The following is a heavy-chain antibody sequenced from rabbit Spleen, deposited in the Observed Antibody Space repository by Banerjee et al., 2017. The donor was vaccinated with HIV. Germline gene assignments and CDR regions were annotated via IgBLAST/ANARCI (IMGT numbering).Heavy chain of an antibody. V-gene: IGHV1S40*01. Sequence: QSLEEYGGDRVKNGASLTLTCTASGVSFSSNHYMCWVRQAPGKGLEWIACIEGGSSAFSSFASWAIGRFSITKTSSTTATLQMTSLTAADTATYFFSRDSFSSVSSYGMDLWGPGTLVTVS. CDR3: SRDSFSSVSSYGMDL. CDR1: GVSFSSNHY. J-gene: IGHJ6*01. CDR2: IEGGSSAFS. D-gene: IGHD1-1*01.